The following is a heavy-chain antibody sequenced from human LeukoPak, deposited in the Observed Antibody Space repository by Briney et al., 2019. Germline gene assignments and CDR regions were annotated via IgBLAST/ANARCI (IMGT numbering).Heavy chain of an antibody. Sequence: GGSLRLSCAASGFTFSSYSMNWVRQAPGKGLEWVSSISSGSSYIYYADSVKGRFTISRDNAKNSLYLQMNSLRAEDTAVYYCARVLGVIAVRDAFDIWGQGTMVTVSS. V-gene: IGHV3-21*01. J-gene: IGHJ3*02. CDR2: ISSGSSYI. CDR1: GFTFSSYS. D-gene: IGHD6-19*01. CDR3: ARVLGVIAVRDAFDI.